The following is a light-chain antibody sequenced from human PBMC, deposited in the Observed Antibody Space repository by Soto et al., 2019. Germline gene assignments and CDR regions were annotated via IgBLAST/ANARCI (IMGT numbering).Light chain of an antibody. CDR2: GAS. V-gene: IGKV3-20*01. J-gene: IGKJ2*01. Sequence: EIVLTQSPGTLSLSPGERATLSCRASQSVSSNYLAWYQQTPGQAPRLLIYGASRRATGIPDRFSGSGSGTDFTLTISRLEPEVFAVFYCQQYGGSPPYTFGQGTKLEIK. CDR1: QSVSSNY. CDR3: QQYGGSPPYT.